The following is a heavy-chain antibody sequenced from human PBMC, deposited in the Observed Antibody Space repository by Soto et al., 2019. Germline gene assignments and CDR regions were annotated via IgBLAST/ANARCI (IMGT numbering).Heavy chain of an antibody. CDR3: ARGISRPNWFDP. V-gene: IGHV4-31*03. CDR1: GGSISSGGYY. CDR2: IYYSGST. J-gene: IGHJ5*02. Sequence: QVQLQESGPGLVKPSQTLSLTCTVSGGSISSGGYYWSWIRQHPGKALEWIGYIYYSGSTYYNPSLTSRVTISVDTSKNQFSLKLSSVTAADTAVYYCARGISRPNWFDPWGQGTLVTVSS. D-gene: IGHD2-15*01.